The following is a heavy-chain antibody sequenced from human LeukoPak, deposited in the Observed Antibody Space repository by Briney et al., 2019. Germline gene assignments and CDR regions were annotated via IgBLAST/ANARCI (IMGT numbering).Heavy chain of an antibody. D-gene: IGHD1-26*01. CDR1: GYTLTELS. Sequence: GASVKVSCTDSGYTLTELSMHWVRQAPGKGLEWMGGFDPEDGETIYAQKFQGRVTMTEDTSTDTAYMELSSLRSEDTAVYYCATTFLVGATKLPNDYWGQGTLVTVSS. J-gene: IGHJ4*02. CDR2: FDPEDGET. V-gene: IGHV1-24*01. CDR3: ATTFLVGATKLPNDY.